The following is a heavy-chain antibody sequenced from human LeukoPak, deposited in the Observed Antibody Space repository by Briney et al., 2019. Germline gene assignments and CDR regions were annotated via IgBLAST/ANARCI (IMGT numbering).Heavy chain of an antibody. J-gene: IGHJ5*02. Sequence: SETLSLTCAVSGGSFNGYSYTWIRQPPGKWLEWIGEIIHSGGTSYNPSLKSRLTISVDTSRKQFSIKLTTVTAADTALYFCARGPLAFRRVAGIFSWGRGTQVTVSS. CDR1: GGSFNGYS. V-gene: IGHV4-34*01. CDR2: IIHSGGT. D-gene: IGHD6-19*01. CDR3: ARGPLAFRRVAGIFS.